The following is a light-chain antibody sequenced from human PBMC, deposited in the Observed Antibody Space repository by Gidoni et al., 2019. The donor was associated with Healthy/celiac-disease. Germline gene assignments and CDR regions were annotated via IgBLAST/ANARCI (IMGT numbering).Light chain of an antibody. CDR1: SSNIGSNY. CDR2: SNN. Sequence: QSVLTQPPPASGTPGPRVTISCSGSSSNIGSNYVYWYQQLPGTAPKLLIYSNNQRPSGVPDRFSGSKSGTSASLAISGLRSEDEADYYCAAWDDSLSGVVFGGGTKLTVL. V-gene: IGLV1-47*02. CDR3: AAWDDSLSGVV. J-gene: IGLJ2*01.